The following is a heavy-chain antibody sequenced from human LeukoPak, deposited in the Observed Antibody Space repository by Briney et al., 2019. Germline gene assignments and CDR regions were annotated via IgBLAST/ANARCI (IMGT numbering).Heavy chain of an antibody. J-gene: IGHJ4*02. Sequence: PGGSLRLSCAASGFTFGSYAMSWVRQAPGKGLEWVSAISGSGGSTYYADSVKGRFTISRDNSKNTLYLQMNSLRAEDTAVYYCAKPLSIGLTTDYWGQGTLVTVSS. V-gene: IGHV3-23*01. CDR2: ISGSGGST. D-gene: IGHD1-1*01. CDR3: AKPLSIGLTTDY. CDR1: GFTFGSYA.